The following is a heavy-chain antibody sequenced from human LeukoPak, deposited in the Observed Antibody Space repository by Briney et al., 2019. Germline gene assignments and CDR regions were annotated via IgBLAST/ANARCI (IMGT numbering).Heavy chain of an antibody. CDR1: GFAFSNYW. CDR2: IKEDGSEK. CDR3: ARDGYSSNSIVY. D-gene: IGHD4-23*01. J-gene: IGHJ4*02. Sequence: GGSLRLSCAASGFAFSNYWMSWVRQAPEKGLEWVANIKEDGSEKYYVDSVKGRFTISRDNAKNSLFLQMNSLRAEDTAVYYCARDGYSSNSIVYWGRGTLVTVSS. V-gene: IGHV3-7*01.